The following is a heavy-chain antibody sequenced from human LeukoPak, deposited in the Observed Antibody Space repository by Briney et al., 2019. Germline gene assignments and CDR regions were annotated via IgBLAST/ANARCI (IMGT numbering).Heavy chain of an antibody. V-gene: IGHV1-18*04. CDR3: ARDRGYYGSGSHPSWFDP. CDR1: GYTFTSYG. J-gene: IGHJ5*02. CDR2: ISAYNGNT. Sequence: ASVKVSCKASGYTFTSYGISWVRQAPGQGLEGMGWISAYNGNTNYAQKLQGRVTMTTDTSTSTAYMELRSLRSDDTAVYYCARDRGYYGSGSHPSWFDPWGQGTLVTVSS. D-gene: IGHD3-10*01.